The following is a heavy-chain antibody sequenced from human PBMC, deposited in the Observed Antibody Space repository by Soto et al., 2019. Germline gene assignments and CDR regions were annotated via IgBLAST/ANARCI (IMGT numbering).Heavy chain of an antibody. CDR2: ISSSSSYI. CDR3: ARDAFSKRDAFDI. Sequence: GGSLRLSCAASGFTFSSYSMNWVRQAPGKGLEWVSSISSSSSYIYYADSVKGRFTISRDNAKNSLYLQMNSLRAEDTAVYYCARDAFSKRDAFDIWGQGTMVTVSS. V-gene: IGHV3-21*01. J-gene: IGHJ3*02. CDR1: GFTFSSYS.